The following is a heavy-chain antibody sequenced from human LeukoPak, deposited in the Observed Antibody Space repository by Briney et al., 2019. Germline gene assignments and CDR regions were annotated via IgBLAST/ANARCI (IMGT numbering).Heavy chain of an antibody. CDR1: GFTFSSYG. V-gene: IGHV3-30*18. J-gene: IGHJ4*02. D-gene: IGHD4-17*01. Sequence: GGSLRLSCAASGFTFSSYGMHWVRQAPGKGLEWVAVVSYDGSNKYYADSVKGRFTTSRDNSKNTLYLQMNSLRAEDTAVYYCAKDGGDYGNFDYWGQGTLVTVSS. CDR2: VSYDGSNK. CDR3: AKDGGDYGNFDY.